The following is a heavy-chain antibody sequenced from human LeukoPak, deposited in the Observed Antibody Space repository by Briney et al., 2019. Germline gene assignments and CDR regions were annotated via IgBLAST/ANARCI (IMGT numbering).Heavy chain of an antibody. J-gene: IGHJ3*02. V-gene: IGHV4-59*01. CDR2: VYYSGGT. CDR3: ARGGMPSGSQPGGAFDI. Sequence: SETLSLTCTVSGGSISSYYWSWIRQPPGKGLEWIGYVYYSGGTNYNPSLKSRVTISVDTSKNQFSLKLSSVTAADTAVYYCARGGMPSGSQPGGAFDIWAEGQWSPSLQ. D-gene: IGHD1-26*01. CDR1: GGSISSYY.